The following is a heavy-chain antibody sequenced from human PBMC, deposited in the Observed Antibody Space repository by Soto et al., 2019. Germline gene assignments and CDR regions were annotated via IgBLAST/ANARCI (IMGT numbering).Heavy chain of an antibody. V-gene: IGHV4-39*01. D-gene: IGHD1-1*01. CDR2: IYSGGNT. CDR3: GSGPSTTWIDN. J-gene: IGHJ4*02. CDR1: GGSITSHHYY. Sequence: QLRVQESGPGQVKPSATLSLTCTVSGGSITSHHYYWGWVRQPPGKGLEWIGSIYSGGNTYYNPSLRSRVNIIVDTAENQISLKLSSVTATDTAVYYCGSGPSTTWIDNWGLGTQVSVSS.